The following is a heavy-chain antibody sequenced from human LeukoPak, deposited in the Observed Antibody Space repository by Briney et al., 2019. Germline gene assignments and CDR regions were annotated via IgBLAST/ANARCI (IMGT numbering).Heavy chain of an antibody. V-gene: IGHV3-20*04. CDR1: GFTFDDYG. J-gene: IGHJ4*02. Sequence: TGGSLRLSCAASGFTFDDYGMSWVRQAPGKGLEWVSGINWNGGSTGYADSVKGRFTISRDNAKNSLYLQMNSLRAEDTALYYCGRAGDDYVWGSYRPIDYWGQGTLVTASS. CDR3: GRAGDDYVWGSYRPIDY. D-gene: IGHD3-16*02. CDR2: INWNGGST.